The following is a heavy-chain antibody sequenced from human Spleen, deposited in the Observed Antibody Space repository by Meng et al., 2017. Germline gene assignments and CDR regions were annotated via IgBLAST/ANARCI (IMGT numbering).Heavy chain of an antibody. CDR3: VRGHNSFDM. D-gene: IGHD2-21*01. V-gene: IGHV3-72*01. Sequence: GGSLRLSCAASGFIFSDHFMDWVRQAPGKGLEWVGRSRNKANSYTTEYAASVKGRFTISRDESKNSMYLQMNSLRTEDTAVYYCVRGHNSFDMWGQGTMVTVSS. CDR1: GFIFSDHF. CDR2: SRNKANSYTT. J-gene: IGHJ3*02.